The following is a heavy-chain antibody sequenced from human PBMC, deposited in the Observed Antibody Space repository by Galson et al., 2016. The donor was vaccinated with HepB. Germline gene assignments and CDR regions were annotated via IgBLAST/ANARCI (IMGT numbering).Heavy chain of an antibody. D-gene: IGHD3-9*01. CDR2: IYYSGST. J-gene: IGHJ4*02. CDR1: GGSISSDTYY. V-gene: IGHV4-39*01. Sequence: SETLSLTCIVSGGSISSDTYYWGWIRQPPGKGLEWIGTIYYSGSTFYNPSLKSRVTISVDTSKNQFSLNLSSVTAADTAVYYCARVSRYYDFLTGYYSRGYFDFWGQGTLVSVSS. CDR3: ARVSRYYDFLTGYYSRGYFDF.